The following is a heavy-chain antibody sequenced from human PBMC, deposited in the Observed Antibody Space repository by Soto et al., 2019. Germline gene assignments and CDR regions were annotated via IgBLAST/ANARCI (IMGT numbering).Heavy chain of an antibody. CDR3: ARDGVGVAEGYFDY. D-gene: IGHD2-8*01. CDR2: IIPIFGTA. J-gene: IGHJ4*02. CDR1: GGTFSSYA. V-gene: IGHV1-69*13. Sequence: VASVKVSCKASGGTFSSYAISWVRQAPGQGLEWMGGIIPIFGTANYAQKFQGRVTITADESTSTAYMELSSLRSEDTAVYYCARDGVGVAEGYFDYWGQGTLVTVSS.